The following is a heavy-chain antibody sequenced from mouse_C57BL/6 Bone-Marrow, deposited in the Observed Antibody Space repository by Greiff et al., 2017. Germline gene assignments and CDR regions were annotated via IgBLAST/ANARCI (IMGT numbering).Heavy chain of an antibody. CDR1: GYTFTSYW. J-gene: IGHJ2*01. CDR2: IHPNSGST. D-gene: IGHD2-3*01. Sequence: QVQLQQPGAELVKPGASVKLSCKASGYTFTSYWMHWVKQRPGQGLEWIGMIHPNSGSTNYNEKFKSKATLPVDKSSSTAYMQLSSLTSEDSAVYYCARQGLLRFYYFDYWGQGTTLTVSS. V-gene: IGHV1-64*01. CDR3: ARQGLLRFYYFDY.